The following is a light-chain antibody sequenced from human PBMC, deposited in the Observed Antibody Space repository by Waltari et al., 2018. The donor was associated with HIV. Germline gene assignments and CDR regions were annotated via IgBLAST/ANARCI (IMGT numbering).Light chain of an antibody. CDR2: GAS. J-gene: IGKJ1*01. CDR3: QQYGSSPR. CDR1: QNISSNY. Sequence: EAVLTQSPGTLSLSPGERATLSCRARQNISSNYLVWYQKKAGQAPRILLYGASSRATGIPDRFSGSGSGTDFTLTISRLEPEDFAVYYCQQYGSSPRFGQGTKVEIK. V-gene: IGKV3-20*01.